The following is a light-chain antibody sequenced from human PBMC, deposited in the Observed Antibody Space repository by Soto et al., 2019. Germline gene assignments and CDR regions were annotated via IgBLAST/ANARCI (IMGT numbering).Light chain of an antibody. J-gene: IGKJ1*01. CDR3: QQYNNWPRT. CDR1: QSVSSN. Sequence: EIVMTQSPVTLSVSPGERVTLSCKASQSVSSNLAWYQQKPGQAPRLLIYGASTRATGIPARFSGSGSGTEFTLTISSLQSEDFAVYYCQQYNNWPRTFGQGTKVDI. CDR2: GAS. V-gene: IGKV3-15*01.